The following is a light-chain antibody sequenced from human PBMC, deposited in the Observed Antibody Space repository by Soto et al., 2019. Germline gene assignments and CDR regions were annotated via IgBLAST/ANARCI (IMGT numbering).Light chain of an antibody. J-gene: IGLJ2*01. CDR1: NIGIKS. CDR2: YDS. CDR3: QVWDTSNDHVV. V-gene: IGLV3-21*04. Sequence: SYELAQSPSVSVAPGKTARITCGGTNIGIKSVHWYQQKPGQAPVLVIYYDSDRPSGIPERFSGSNSGNTATLTISRVEGGDEADYYCQVWDTSNDHVVFGGGTKLTVL.